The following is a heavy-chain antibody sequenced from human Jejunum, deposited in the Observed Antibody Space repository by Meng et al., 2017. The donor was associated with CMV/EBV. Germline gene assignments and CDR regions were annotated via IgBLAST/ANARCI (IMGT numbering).Heavy chain of an antibody. CDR2: ISWDDDK. CDR3: ARRDRTVQSSAYFDS. D-gene: IGHD2-2*01. V-gene: IGHV2-5*02. CDR1: GFTLTSTGVG. J-gene: IGHJ4*02. Sequence: GFTLTSTGVGVGWIRHPPGKALEWVAHISWDDDKRYSPSLTSRLTITKDTSKNQVVLTMTNMDPMDTATYYCARRDRTVQSSAYFDSWGPGTLVTVSS.